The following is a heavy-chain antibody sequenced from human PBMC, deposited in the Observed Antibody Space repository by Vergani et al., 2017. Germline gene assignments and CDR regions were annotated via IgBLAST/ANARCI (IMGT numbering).Heavy chain of an antibody. CDR2: FDPEDGET. V-gene: IGHV1-24*01. Sequence: QVQLVQSGAEVKKPGASVKVSCKVSGYTLTELSMHWVRQAPGKGLEWMGGFDPEDGETIYAQKFQGRVTMTEDTSTDTAYRELSSLRSEYTAVYYCATVRRVLTFGGVINWAFDIGGQGTMVTVSS. CDR1: GYTLTELS. CDR3: ATVRRVLTFGGVINWAFDI. J-gene: IGHJ3*02. D-gene: IGHD3-16*01.